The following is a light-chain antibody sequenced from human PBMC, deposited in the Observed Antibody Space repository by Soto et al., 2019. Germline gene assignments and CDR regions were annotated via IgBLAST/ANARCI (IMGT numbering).Light chain of an antibody. Sequence: EIVLTQSPATLSLSPGERATLSCRASQSVGRNLAWYQQKPGQAPGLLIYDASKRATGIPARFSASGSGTDFTLTISSLEPEDSAVYYCKQGSKGPSLIFGGGPRWTSN. CDR3: KQGSKGPSLI. V-gene: IGKV3-11*01. CDR1: QSVGRN. CDR2: DAS. J-gene: IGKJ4*01.